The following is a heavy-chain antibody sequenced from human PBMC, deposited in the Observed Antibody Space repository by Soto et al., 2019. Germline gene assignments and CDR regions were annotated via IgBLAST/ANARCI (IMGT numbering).Heavy chain of an antibody. CDR2: IYHSGST. CDR3: ARTPDI. V-gene: IGHV4-30-2*01. Sequence: QLQLQESGSGLMKPSQTLSLTCAVSGGSISSGGYSWSWIREPPGKGLEWIGYIYHSGSTYYNPSLKRRVTIPVARPTHQFPRRLSSVTAADTPVYYCARTPDIWGQGTMVTVSS. CDR1: GGSISSGGYS. J-gene: IGHJ3*02.